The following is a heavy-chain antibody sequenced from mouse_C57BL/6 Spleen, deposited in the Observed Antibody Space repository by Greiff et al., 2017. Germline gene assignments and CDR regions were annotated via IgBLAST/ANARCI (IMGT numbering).Heavy chain of an antibody. Sequence: EVQVVESGGGLVQPKGSLKLSCAASGFSFNTYAMHWVRQAPGKGLEWVARIRSKSNNYATYCAVSVKDRFTISIDDSESILYLQMNNLKTEYTAIYYCVHVLGAMDYRGQGTSVTVSS. V-gene: IGHV10-1*01. CDR2: IRSKSNNYAT. CDR1: GFSFNTYA. CDR3: VHVLGAMDY. J-gene: IGHJ4*01.